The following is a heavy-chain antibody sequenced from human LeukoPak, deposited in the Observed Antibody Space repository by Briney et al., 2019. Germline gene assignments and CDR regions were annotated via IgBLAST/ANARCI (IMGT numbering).Heavy chain of an antibody. J-gene: IGHJ4*02. V-gene: IGHV3-21*01. Sequence: GGPLRLSCAASGFTFSSYSMNWVRQAPGKGLEWVSSISSSSSYIYYADSVKGRFTISRDNAKNSLYLQMNSLRAEDTAVYYCARAVLYSSSSGLDYWGQGTLVTVSS. CDR2: ISSSSSYI. D-gene: IGHD6-6*01. CDR1: GFTFSSYS. CDR3: ARAVLYSSSSGLDY.